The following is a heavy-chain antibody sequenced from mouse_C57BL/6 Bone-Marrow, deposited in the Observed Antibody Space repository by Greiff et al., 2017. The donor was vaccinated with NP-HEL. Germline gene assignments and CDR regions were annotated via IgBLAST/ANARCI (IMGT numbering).Heavy chain of an antibody. CDR1: GYTFTSYW. CDR3: ASGRLPFAY. CDR2: IDPSDSYT. D-gene: IGHD2-4*01. Sequence: QVQLQQPGAEFVMPGASVKLSCKASGYTFTSYWMHWVKQRPGQGLEWIGEIDPSDSYTNYNQKFKGKSTLTVDKSSSTAYMQLSSLTSEDSAVYYCASGRLPFAYWGQGTLVTVSA. V-gene: IGHV1-69*01. J-gene: IGHJ3*01.